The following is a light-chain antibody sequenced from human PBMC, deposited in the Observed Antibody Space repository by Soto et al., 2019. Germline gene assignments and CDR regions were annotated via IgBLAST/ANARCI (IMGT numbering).Light chain of an antibody. CDR1: QTIMTY. CDR2: AAS. Sequence: DIQMTQSPSSLSASVGDEVTITCRASQTIMTYLNWYQLKPGKPPRLLIYAASSLQSGVPSRFSGSGSGTDFTLTISSRQTEDYATYSCQQSYNSPQTFCQGTKLEIK. CDR3: QQSYNSPQT. V-gene: IGKV1-39*01. J-gene: IGKJ1*01.